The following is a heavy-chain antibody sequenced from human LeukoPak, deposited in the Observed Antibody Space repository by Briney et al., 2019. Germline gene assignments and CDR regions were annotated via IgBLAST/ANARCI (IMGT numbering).Heavy chain of an antibody. CDR2: ISSSSSYI. J-gene: IGHJ3*02. Sequence: GGSLRLSCAASGFTFSSYSMNWVRQAPGKGLEWVSSISSSSSYIYYADSVKGRFTISRDNAKNSLYPQMNSLRAEDTAVYYCARPYSSGLDAFDIWGQGTMVTVSS. CDR1: GFTFSSYS. V-gene: IGHV3-21*01. CDR3: ARPYSSGLDAFDI. D-gene: IGHD6-19*01.